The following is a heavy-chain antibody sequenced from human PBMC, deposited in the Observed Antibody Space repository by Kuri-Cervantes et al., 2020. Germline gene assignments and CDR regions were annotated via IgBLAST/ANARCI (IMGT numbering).Heavy chain of an antibody. D-gene: IGHD3-22*01. CDR3: ARDLSSGPPFDY. CDR1: GFNYITYW. Sequence: GGSLRLSCAASGFNYITYWIHWVRQDPGMGLVWVSRTKSDGDTIYADSVKGRFTVSRDNAKNSLYLQMNSLRAEDTAVYYCARDLSSGPPFDYWGQGTLVTVSS. J-gene: IGHJ4*02. CDR2: TKSDGDT. V-gene: IGHV3-74*01.